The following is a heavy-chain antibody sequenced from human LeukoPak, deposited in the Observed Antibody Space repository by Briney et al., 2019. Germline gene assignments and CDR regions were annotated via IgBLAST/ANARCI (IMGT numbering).Heavy chain of an antibody. CDR2: ISWNSGSI. V-gene: IGHV3-9*01. CDR3: AKDRARGWHDAFDI. CDR1: GFTFDDYA. J-gene: IGHJ3*02. D-gene: IGHD6-19*01. Sequence: GRSLRLSCAASGFTFDDYAMHWVQQAPGKGLEWVSGISWNSGSIGYADSVKGRFTISRDNAKNSLYLQMNSLRAEDTALYYCAKDRARGWHDAFDIWGQGTMVTVSS.